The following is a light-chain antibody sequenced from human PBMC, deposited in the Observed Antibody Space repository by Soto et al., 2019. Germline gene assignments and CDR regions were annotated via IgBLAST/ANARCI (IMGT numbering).Light chain of an antibody. Sequence: EMVLTQSPGTLSLSPGERATLSCRASQSVSSSYLAWYQQKPGQAPRLLIYGASSRATGTPDRFSGSGSGTDFSLTISRLEPEDFAVYYCQQYGSSPLTFGQGTKVEIK. CDR3: QQYGSSPLT. CDR2: GAS. V-gene: IGKV3-20*01. CDR1: QSVSSSY. J-gene: IGKJ1*01.